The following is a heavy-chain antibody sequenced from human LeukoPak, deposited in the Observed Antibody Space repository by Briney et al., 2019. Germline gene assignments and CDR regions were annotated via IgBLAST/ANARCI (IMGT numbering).Heavy chain of an antibody. D-gene: IGHD6-13*01. Sequence: SCKASGYTFTSYDISWVRQAPGQGLEWVAVISYDGSNKYYADSVKGRFTISRDNAKNSLYLQMNSLRAEDTAVYYCARSIAAAGTDRSYYYYMDVWGKGTTVTVSS. CDR2: ISYDGSNK. CDR1: GYTFTSYD. V-gene: IGHV3-30*07. CDR3: ARSIAAAGTDRSYYYYMDV. J-gene: IGHJ6*03.